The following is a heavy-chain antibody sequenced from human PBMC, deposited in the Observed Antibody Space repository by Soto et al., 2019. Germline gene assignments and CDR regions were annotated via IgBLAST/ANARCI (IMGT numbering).Heavy chain of an antibody. D-gene: IGHD3-16*02. J-gene: IGHJ4*02. Sequence: QVQLVESGGGVVQPGRSLRLSCAASGFTFSSYGMHWVRQAPGKGLEWVAVIWYDGSNKYYADSVKGRFTISRDNSKNTLYLQMNSLRAEDTDVYYCARDENYGYVWGSYRLAGGVDYWGQGTLVTVSS. CDR3: ARDENYGYVWGSYRLAGGVDY. V-gene: IGHV3-33*01. CDR2: IWYDGSNK. CDR1: GFTFSSYG.